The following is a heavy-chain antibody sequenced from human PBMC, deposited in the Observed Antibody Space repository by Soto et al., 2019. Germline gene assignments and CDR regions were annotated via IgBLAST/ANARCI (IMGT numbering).Heavy chain of an antibody. D-gene: IGHD6-13*01. J-gene: IGHJ5*02. V-gene: IGHV1-69*06. CDR2: IITIFGTA. CDR1: GGTFSSYA. Sequence: SLKVSCNASGGTFSSYAISWVRQAPGQGLEWMGVIITIFGTANYAQKFQGRVTITADKSTSTAYMELSSLRSEDTAVYYCASAAQQLVMEDWFDXWGQGTLVTVSX. CDR3: ASAAQQLVMEDWFDX.